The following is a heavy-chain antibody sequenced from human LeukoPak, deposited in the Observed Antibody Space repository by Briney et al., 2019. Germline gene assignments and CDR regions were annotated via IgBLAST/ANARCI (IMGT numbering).Heavy chain of an antibody. CDR1: GFTFSNYG. D-gene: IGHD3-10*01. J-gene: IGHJ4*02. V-gene: IGHV3-30*18. CDR2: ISYDGSNK. CDR3: AKDRQLPWFGELLSPTFDY. Sequence: GGSLRLSCAASGFTFSNYGMHWVRQAPGKGLEWVAFISYDGSNKYYADSVKGRFTISRDNSKNTLYLQMNSLRAEDTAVYYCAKDRQLPWFGELLSPTFDYWGQGTLVTVPS.